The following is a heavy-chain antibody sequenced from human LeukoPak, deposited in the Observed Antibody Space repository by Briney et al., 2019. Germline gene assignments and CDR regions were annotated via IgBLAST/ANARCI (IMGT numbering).Heavy chain of an antibody. V-gene: IGHV4-34*01. D-gene: IGHD5-18*01. J-gene: IGHJ4*02. CDR1: GGSFSGYY. CDR3: ARAPVDTAMVSCGVLFDY. Sequence: SETLSLTCAVYGGSFSGYYWCWIRQPPGKGLEWIGEINHSGSTNYNPSLKSRVTISVDTSKNQFSLKLSSVTAADTAVYYCARAPVDTAMVSCGVLFDYWGQGTLVTVSS. CDR2: INHSGST.